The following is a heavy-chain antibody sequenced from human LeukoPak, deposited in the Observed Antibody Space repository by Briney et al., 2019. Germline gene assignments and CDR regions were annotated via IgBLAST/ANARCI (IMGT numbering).Heavy chain of an antibody. D-gene: IGHD3-10*01. Sequence: SETLSLTCTVSGGSISSGGYYWSWIRQHPGKGLEWIGYIYYSGSTCYNPSLKSRVTISVDTSKNQFSLKLSSVTAADTAVYYCARDAPTMVAYYGMDVWGQGTTVTVSS. CDR3: ARDAPTMVAYYGMDV. CDR2: IYYSGST. CDR1: GGSISSGGYY. J-gene: IGHJ6*02. V-gene: IGHV4-31*03.